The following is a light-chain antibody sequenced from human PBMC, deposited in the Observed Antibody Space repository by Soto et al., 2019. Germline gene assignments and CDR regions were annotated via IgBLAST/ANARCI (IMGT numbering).Light chain of an antibody. CDR3: QQYNSYRA. CDR1: QSIDTW. J-gene: IGKJ1*01. CDR2: KSS. Sequence: DIQMTQFPSTLSASVGDRVTITCRASQSIDTWLAWHQQKPGQAPKLLIAKSSSLEGGVPSRFSGSGSGTEFTLIISSLQPDDSATYYCQQYNSYRAFGQGTKVDIK. V-gene: IGKV1-5*03.